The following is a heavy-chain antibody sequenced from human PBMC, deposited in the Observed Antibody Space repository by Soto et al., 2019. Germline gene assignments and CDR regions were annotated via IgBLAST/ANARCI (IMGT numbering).Heavy chain of an antibody. CDR2: IYHSGST. J-gene: IGHJ4*02. CDR1: GGSISSGGYS. V-gene: IGHV4-30-2*01. CDR3: ARGYSSGWHQFDY. Sequence: SETLSLTCAVSGGSISSGGYSWSWIRQPPGKGLEWIGYIYHSGSTYYNPSLKSRVTISVDRSKNQFSLKLSSVTAADTAVYYCARGYSSGWHQFDYWGQGTLVTVSS. D-gene: IGHD6-19*01.